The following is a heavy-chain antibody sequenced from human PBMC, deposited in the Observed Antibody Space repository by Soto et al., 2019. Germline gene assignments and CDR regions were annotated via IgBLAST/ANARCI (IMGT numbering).Heavy chain of an antibody. CDR1: GFTFSSYG. CDR3: AKARFPTTVVTPCDY. D-gene: IGHD4-17*01. V-gene: IGHV3-30*18. CDR2: ISYDGSNK. J-gene: IGHJ4*02. Sequence: GGSLRLSCAASGFTFSSYGMHWVRQAPGKGLEWVAVISYDGSNKYYADSVKGRFTISRDNSKNTLYLQMNSLRAEDTAVYYCAKARFPTTVVTPCDYWGQGTLVTVSS.